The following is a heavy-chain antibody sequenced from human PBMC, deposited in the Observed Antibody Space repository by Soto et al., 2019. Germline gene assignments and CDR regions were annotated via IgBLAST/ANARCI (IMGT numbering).Heavy chain of an antibody. Sequence: QVQLVESGGGVVQPGRSLRLSCAASGFTFSSYAMHWVRQAPGKGLEWVAVISYDGSNKYYADSVKGRFTISRDNSKNTLYLQMNSQRAEDTAVYYCARGLTRSNPPRQNWFDPWGQGTLVTVSS. CDR2: ISYDGSNK. J-gene: IGHJ5*02. D-gene: IGHD4-4*01. V-gene: IGHV3-30-3*01. CDR1: GFTFSSYA. CDR3: ARGLTRSNPPRQNWFDP.